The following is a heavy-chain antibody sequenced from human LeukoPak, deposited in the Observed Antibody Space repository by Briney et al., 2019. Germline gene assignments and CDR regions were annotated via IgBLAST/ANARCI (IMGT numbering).Heavy chain of an antibody. CDR3: AIEYGSGSSHNWFDP. CDR2: INPNSGGT. D-gene: IGHD3-10*01. CDR1: GGTFSSYA. V-gene: IGHV1-2*02. J-gene: IGHJ5*02. Sequence: GASVKVSCKASGGTFSSYAISWVRQAPGQGLEWMGWINPNSGGTNYAQKFQGRVTMTRDTSISTAYMELSRLRSDDTAVYYCAIEYGSGSSHNWFDPWGQGTLVTVSS.